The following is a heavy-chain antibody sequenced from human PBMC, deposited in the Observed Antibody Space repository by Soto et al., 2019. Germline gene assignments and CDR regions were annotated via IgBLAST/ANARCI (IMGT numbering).Heavy chain of an antibody. V-gene: IGHV4-4*02. CDR2: IYHSGST. J-gene: IGHJ4*02. Sequence: PSETLSLTCAVSGGSISSNNWWSWVRQPPGKGLEWIGEIYHSGSTNYNPSLKSRVTISVDKSKNQFSLKLSSVTAADTAVYYCARGGGYCSSTSCSDWGQGTLVTVSS. CDR1: GGSISSNNW. CDR3: ARGGGYCSSTSCSD. D-gene: IGHD2-2*01.